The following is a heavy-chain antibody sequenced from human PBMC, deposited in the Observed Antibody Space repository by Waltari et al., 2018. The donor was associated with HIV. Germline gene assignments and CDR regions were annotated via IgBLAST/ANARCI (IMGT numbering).Heavy chain of an antibody. CDR3: ARDGLRYSGTFYSDY. V-gene: IGHV1-18*01. CDR1: GYTFLSYG. Sequence: QVHLVQSGAEMKKPGASVKVSCKASGYTFLSYGISWVRQAPGHGLEWMGWISTYNANTNHAQSLQGRVTMTTDPSTTTAYMELRSLTSDDTAVYYCARDGLRYSGTFYSDYWGQGTLVTVSS. D-gene: IGHD1-26*01. CDR2: ISTYNANT. J-gene: IGHJ4*02.